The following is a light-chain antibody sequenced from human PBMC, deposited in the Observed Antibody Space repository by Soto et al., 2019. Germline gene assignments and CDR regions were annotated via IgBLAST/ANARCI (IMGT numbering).Light chain of an antibody. CDR1: QSVSSS. V-gene: IGKV3-15*01. CDR2: GAS. Sequence: EIVLTQSPATLSVSPGEQATLSCRASQSVSSSLAWYQQTPGRAPRLLIYGASTRATGIPTRFSGSGYGTEFTLTISSLQSEAFAVYYCQQYKNWSPLTFGGGTKVEI. CDR3: QQYKNWSPLT. J-gene: IGKJ4*01.